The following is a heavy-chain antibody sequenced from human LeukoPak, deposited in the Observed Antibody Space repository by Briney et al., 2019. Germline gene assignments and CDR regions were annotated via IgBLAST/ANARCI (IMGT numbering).Heavy chain of an antibody. Sequence: SETLSLTCTVSRGSISGDDWSWLRQPAGKGLEWIGLIYTSGTTNYNPSLKSRVTMLLDTSKNQFSLKLSSVTAADTAVYYCAKVFQDWGQGTMVTVSS. CDR1: RGSISGDD. CDR3: AKVFQD. CDR2: IYTSGTT. J-gene: IGHJ3*01. D-gene: IGHD3-3*01. V-gene: IGHV4-4*07.